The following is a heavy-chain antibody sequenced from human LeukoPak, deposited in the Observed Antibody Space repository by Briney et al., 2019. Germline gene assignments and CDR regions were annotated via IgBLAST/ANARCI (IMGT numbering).Heavy chain of an antibody. CDR3: ARRLKGSYGNLFDF. D-gene: IGHD4-17*01. CDR1: GYSFTTYA. J-gene: IGHJ4*02. Sequence: ASVKVSCKASGYSFTTYATHWGRQASGERLEWMGWINPDKGDTKYSQNFQGRITVTRDTSASTTYMALSSLVSEDTAVYYCARRLKGSYGNLFDFWGQGTLVTVSS. CDR2: INPDKGDT. V-gene: IGHV1-3*01.